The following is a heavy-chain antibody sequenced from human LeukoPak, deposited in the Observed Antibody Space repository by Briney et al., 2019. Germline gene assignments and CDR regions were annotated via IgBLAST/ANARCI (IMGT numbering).Heavy chain of an antibody. V-gene: IGHV3-23*01. D-gene: IGHD2-15*01. CDR3: AKGRVMVAANPYYYYYGMDV. J-gene: IGHJ6*02. CDR2: ISGSGGST. CDR1: GFTFSSYA. Sequence: GGSLRLSCAASGFTFSSYAMSWVRQAPGKGLEWVSAISGSGGSTYYADSVKGRFTISRDNSKNTLYLQMNSLRAEDTAVYYCAKGRVMVAANPYYYYYGMDVWGQGTTVTVSS.